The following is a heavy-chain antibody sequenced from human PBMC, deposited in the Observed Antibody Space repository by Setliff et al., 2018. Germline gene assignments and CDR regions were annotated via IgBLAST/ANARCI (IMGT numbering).Heavy chain of an antibody. V-gene: IGHV1-18*01. CDR2: ISPYTGNT. J-gene: IGHJ4*02. CDR3: ARLVRYCTKTSCQRASGGEY. D-gene: IGHD2-2*01. CDR1: GYTFTDYG. Sequence: ASVKVSCKASGYTFTDYGVTWVRQAPGQGLEWVGWISPYTGNTFYAPKFQDRVTMTTDTSTTTAYMEVRSRPPDATAVYYCARLVRYCTKTSCQRASGGEYWGQGTLVTVSS.